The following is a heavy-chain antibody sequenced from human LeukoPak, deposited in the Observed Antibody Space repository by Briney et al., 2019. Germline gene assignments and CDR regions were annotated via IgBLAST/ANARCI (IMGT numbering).Heavy chain of an antibody. V-gene: IGHV3-66*01. D-gene: IGHD3-16*01. CDR3: ARDSYSRY. J-gene: IGHJ4*02. CDR2: IYNDGTT. Sequence: GGSLRLSCAASGFAVTSHYMSWVRQAPGRGLGWGSVIYNDGTTYYADSVKGRFILSRDISKNTLYLQMNNLRAEDTAVYYCARDSYSRYWGQGTLVSVSS. CDR1: GFAVTSHY.